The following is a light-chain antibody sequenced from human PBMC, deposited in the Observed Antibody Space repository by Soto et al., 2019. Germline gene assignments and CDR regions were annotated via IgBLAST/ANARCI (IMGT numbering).Light chain of an antibody. CDR1: SRDIGGYDF. CDR3: SSYGGSNNLL. V-gene: IGLV2-8*01. Sequence: QSVLTQPPSASGSPGQSDTISCTGTSRDIGGYDFVSWYQQHPGKAPKLLIYDVIKRPSGVPDRFSGSKSGNTASLTVSGLQTDDEADYYCSSYGGSNNLLFGGGTKLTVL. CDR2: DVI. J-gene: IGLJ2*01.